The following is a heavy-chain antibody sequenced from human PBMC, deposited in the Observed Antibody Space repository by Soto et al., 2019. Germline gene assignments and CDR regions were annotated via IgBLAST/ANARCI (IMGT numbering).Heavy chain of an antibody. CDR2: IIPILGIA. Sequence: QVQLVQSGAEVKKPGSSVKVSCKASGGTFSSYTISWVRQAPGQGLEWMGRIIPILGIANYAQKFQGRVTITEDKSTSTAYMEVSSLRYEDTAVYYCALYGDYVRFGGQGTLVTVSS. CDR1: GGTFSSYT. J-gene: IGHJ4*02. D-gene: IGHD4-17*01. CDR3: ALYGDYVRF. V-gene: IGHV1-69*02.